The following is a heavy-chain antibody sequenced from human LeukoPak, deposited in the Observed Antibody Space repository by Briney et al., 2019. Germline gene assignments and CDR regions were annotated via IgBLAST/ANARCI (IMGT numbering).Heavy chain of an antibody. J-gene: IGHJ5*02. CDR3: ARYIAAAVHFDP. D-gene: IGHD6-13*01. CDR1: GGISSSYY. CDR2: IYYSGST. Sequence: SETLSLACTVCGGISSSYYWSWIRPPPGKVRERIGYIYYSGSTNYNPSLKSRVTISVDASKYQFSLKLSSVTAADTAVYYCARYIAAAVHFDPWGQGTLVTVSS. V-gene: IGHV4-59*01.